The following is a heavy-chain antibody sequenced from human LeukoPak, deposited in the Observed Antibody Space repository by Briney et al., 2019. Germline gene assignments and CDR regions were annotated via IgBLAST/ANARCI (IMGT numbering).Heavy chain of an antibody. Sequence: GASVKVSCKASGGTFSSYAISWVRQAPGQGLEWMGGIIPIFGTANYAQKFQGRVTITTDESTSTAYMELSSLRSEDTAVYYCARSPKYCSSTSCPPAEYFQHWGQGTLVTVSS. CDR2: IIPIFGTA. D-gene: IGHD2-2*01. V-gene: IGHV1-69*05. CDR1: GGTFSSYA. CDR3: ARSPKYCSSTSCPPAEYFQH. J-gene: IGHJ1*01.